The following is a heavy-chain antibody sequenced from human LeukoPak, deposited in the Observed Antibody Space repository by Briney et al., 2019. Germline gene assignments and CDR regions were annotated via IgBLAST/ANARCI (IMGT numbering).Heavy chain of an antibody. Sequence: QPGGTLRLSCAASGFTFSSHGMNWVRQAPGKGLEWVSGISPSGGITYYTDSVKGRFTISRDNSKNTVSLQMNSLRAEDTAVYYCARDHIAAAGTVDYWGQGTLVTVSS. D-gene: IGHD6-13*01. CDR3: ARDHIAAAGTVDY. J-gene: IGHJ4*02. CDR2: ISPSGGIT. CDR1: GFTFSSHG. V-gene: IGHV3-23*01.